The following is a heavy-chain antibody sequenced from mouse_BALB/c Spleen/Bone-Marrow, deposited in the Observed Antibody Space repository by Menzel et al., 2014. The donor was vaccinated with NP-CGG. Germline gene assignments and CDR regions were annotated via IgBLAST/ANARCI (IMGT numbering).Heavy chain of an antibody. Sequence: EVMLVESGGDSVKPGGSLKLSCAASGFTFSSYGMSWVRQTPDKRLEWVATISSGGSHTYYPDSVKGRFTISRDNAKNTMYLQMSSLKSEDTAIYYCARRGYDNSYWYFGVWGAGTTVTVSS. CDR3: ARRGYDNSYWYFGV. CDR1: GFTFSSYG. CDR2: ISSGGSHT. J-gene: IGHJ1*01. V-gene: IGHV5-6*02. D-gene: IGHD2-10*02.